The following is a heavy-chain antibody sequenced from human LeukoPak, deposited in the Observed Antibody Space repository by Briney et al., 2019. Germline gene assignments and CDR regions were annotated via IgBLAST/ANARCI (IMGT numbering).Heavy chain of an antibody. J-gene: IGHJ4*02. CDR3: ARRGLCSGGSCYGLSDY. D-gene: IGHD2-15*01. Sequence: GESLKISCRGSGYNFTNYWIGWVRQMPGEGLEWMGIIYPGDSDTRYSPSFQGQVTISADKSIGTAYLQWRSLKASDTAMYYCARRGLCSGGSCYGLSDYWGQGTLVTVSS. V-gene: IGHV5-51*01. CDR1: GYNFTNYW. CDR2: IYPGDSDT.